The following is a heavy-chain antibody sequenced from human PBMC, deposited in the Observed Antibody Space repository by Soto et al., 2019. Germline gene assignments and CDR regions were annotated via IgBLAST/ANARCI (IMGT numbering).Heavy chain of an antibody. CDR1: GYTFTSYY. D-gene: IGHD4-4*01. Sequence: ASVKVSCKASGYTFTSYYMHWVRQAPGQGLEWMGIINPSGGSTSYAQKFQGRVTMTRDTSTSTVYMELSSLRSEDTAVYYCARTTETNYYYYGMDVWGQGTTVTVSS. CDR3: ARTTETNYYYYGMDV. J-gene: IGHJ6*02. CDR2: INPSGGST. V-gene: IGHV1-46*01.